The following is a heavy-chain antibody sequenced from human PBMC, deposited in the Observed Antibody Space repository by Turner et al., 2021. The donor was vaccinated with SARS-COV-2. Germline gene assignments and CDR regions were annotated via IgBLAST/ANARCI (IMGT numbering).Heavy chain of an antibody. D-gene: IGHD6-19*01. Sequence: EVQLVQSGGGLVKPGGSLRLSCAASGFIFRRYNMNWVRQAPGKRLEWVSSISSSETYVYYADSVQGRFTISRDNAKNSLYLQMNSLRGEDTAVYYCARDRLGVAGTSWGYYGMDVWGQGTTVTVSS. CDR2: ISSSETYV. CDR1: GFIFRRYN. CDR3: ARDRLGVAGTSWGYYGMDV. J-gene: IGHJ6*02. V-gene: IGHV3-21*02.